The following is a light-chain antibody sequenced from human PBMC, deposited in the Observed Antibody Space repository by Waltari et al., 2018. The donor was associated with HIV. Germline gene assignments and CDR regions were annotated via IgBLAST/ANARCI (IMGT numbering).Light chain of an antibody. Sequence: DIQLTQSPSTVSASIGDRVTITCRASQAVTNWLAWYQLKPEEAPKSLIFAASNLQTGVPSRFSASGSGTDFTLTINGLQSDDFATYFCHQYNSFPPTFGGGTKVEVK. CDR2: AAS. CDR3: HQYNSFPPT. CDR1: QAVTNW. V-gene: IGKV1D-16*01. J-gene: IGKJ4*01.